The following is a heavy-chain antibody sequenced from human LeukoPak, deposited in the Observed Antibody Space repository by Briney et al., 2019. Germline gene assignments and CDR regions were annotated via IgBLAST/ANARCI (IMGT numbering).Heavy chain of an antibody. CDR2: ISAYNGNT. J-gene: IGHJ4*02. D-gene: IGHD4-17*01. Sequence: GASVKVSCKASGYTFTGYYMHWVRQAPGQGLEWMGWISAYNGNTNYAQKPQGRVTMTTDTSTSTAYMELRSLRSDDTAVYYCARMEDFYGDYYFDYWGQGTLVTVSS. CDR3: ARMEDFYGDYYFDY. V-gene: IGHV1-18*04. CDR1: GYTFTGYY.